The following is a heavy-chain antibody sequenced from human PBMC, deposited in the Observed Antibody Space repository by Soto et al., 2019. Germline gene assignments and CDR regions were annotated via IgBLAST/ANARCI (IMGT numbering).Heavy chain of an antibody. J-gene: IGHJ4*02. Sequence: AETLSLTCTVSGGSMSSYYWTWLRQSPGRGLEWIGYISYSGSTYYNPSLKSRVTISADTSKNQFSLRMNSMIAADTAVYYCARADPDASVGYWGQGTLVTVSS. CDR2: ISYSGST. D-gene: IGHD2-15*01. CDR1: GGSMSSYY. V-gene: IGHV4-59*01. CDR3: ARADPDASVGY.